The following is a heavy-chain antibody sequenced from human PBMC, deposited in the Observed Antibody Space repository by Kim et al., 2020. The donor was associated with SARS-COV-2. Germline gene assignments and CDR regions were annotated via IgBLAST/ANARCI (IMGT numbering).Heavy chain of an antibody. CDR2: ISFSGTCI. CDR1: RFTFPTYH. Sequence: GGSLRLSCAASRFTFPTYHMNWVRQAPGKGLEWVSSISFSGTCIYYADSVRGRFTISRDNAKDSLSLQMNSLRAEDTGVYYCARFDWKGLDVWGQGTAV. J-gene: IGHJ6*02. V-gene: IGHV3-21*01. D-gene: IGHD3-9*01. CDR3: ARFDWKGLDV.